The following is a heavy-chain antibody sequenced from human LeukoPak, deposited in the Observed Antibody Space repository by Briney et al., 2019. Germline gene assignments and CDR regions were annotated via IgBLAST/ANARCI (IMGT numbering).Heavy chain of an antibody. D-gene: IGHD5-18*01. Sequence: GGSLRLSCTTSGFTFDDYAMHWVRQTPEKGLEWLGLITWNGFSTYYANSVRGRFTISRDNAKNSLYLQMNSLRAEDTALYYCARDSTGYGYEEWSWGQGTLVTVSS. CDR2: ITWNGFST. J-gene: IGHJ5*02. CDR1: GFTFDDYA. CDR3: ARDSTGYGYEEWS. V-gene: IGHV3-43D*03.